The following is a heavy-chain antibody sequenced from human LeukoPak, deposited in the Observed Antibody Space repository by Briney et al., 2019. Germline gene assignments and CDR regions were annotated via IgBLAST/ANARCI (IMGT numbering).Heavy chain of an antibody. CDR1: GFTFSDYW. D-gene: IGHD3-10*01. J-gene: IGHJ6*02. Sequence: AGGSLRLSCAASGFTFSDYWMSWVRQAPGKGLEWVANIKQDGSEKYYVDSVKGRFTISRDNAKNSLYLQMNSLRAEDTAVYYCARAGDGRSMVRGVIIYYYYGMDVWGQGTTVTVSS. CDR3: ARAGDGRSMVRGVIIYYYYGMDV. CDR2: IKQDGSEK. V-gene: IGHV3-7*05.